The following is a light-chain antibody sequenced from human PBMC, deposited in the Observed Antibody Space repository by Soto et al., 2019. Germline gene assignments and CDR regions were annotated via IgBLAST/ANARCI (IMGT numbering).Light chain of an antibody. CDR1: QSVSSN. V-gene: IGKV3-15*01. Sequence: EIVMTQSPATLSVSPGERATLSCRASQSVSSNLAWYQQKPGQAPSLLIYGASTRATGIPARFSGSGSGTEFTLTISSLQSEDFAVYYCQQYNNWPPHFGQGTRLEIK. J-gene: IGKJ5*01. CDR2: GAS. CDR3: QQYNNWPPH.